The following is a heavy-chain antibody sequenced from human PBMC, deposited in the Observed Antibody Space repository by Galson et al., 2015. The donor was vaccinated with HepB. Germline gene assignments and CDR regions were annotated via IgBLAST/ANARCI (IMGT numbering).Heavy chain of an antibody. V-gene: IGHV1-18*01. D-gene: IGHD6-19*01. CDR3: ARDVIAVAGPTRWFDP. J-gene: IGHJ5*02. CDR2: ISAYNGNA. CDR1: GYTFTSYG. Sequence: SVKVSCKASGYTFTSYGISWVRQAPGQGLEWRGWISAYNGNANYAQKLQGRVTMTTDTSTSTAYMELRSLRSDDTAVYYCARDVIAVAGPTRWFDPWGQGTLVTVSS.